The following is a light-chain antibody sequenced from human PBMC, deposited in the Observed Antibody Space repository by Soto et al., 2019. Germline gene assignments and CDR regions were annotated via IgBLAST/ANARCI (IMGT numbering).Light chain of an antibody. CDR2: DNT. CDR3: QSFDSTLSVSI. J-gene: IGLJ2*01. V-gene: IGLV1-40*01. CDR1: SSTIGTLYD. Sequence: QSALTQPPSVSGAPGQRVTISCTGSSSTIGTLYDVHWYRHLPGTAPKLLIYDNTNRPSGVPDRFSGSKSGTSASLAISGLQAEDEADYYCQSFDSTLSVSIFGGGTKLTVL.